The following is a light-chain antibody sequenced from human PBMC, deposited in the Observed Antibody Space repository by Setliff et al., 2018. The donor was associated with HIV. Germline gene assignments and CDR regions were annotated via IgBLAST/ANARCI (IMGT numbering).Light chain of an antibody. J-gene: IGLJ2*01. V-gene: IGLV2-14*01. CDR2: DVS. CDR1: SRDVGGYNN. Sequence: QSALTKPASGSGSPGQSITISCTGTSRDVGGYNNVSWYQQHPGKAPTIMIYDVSNRPSGVSNRFSGSKSGNTASLTISGLQAEDEADYYCSSYTSSSTLYVVFGGGTQLTVL. CDR3: SSYTSSSTLYVV.